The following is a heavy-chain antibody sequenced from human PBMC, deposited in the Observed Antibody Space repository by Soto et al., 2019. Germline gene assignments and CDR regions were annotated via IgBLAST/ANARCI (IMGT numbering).Heavy chain of an antibody. CDR1: GYTFTSYV. J-gene: IGHJ4*01. Sequence: QVQLVQSGAEVKKPGASVKVSCKASGYTFTSYVISWVRQAPGQGLEWMGWISAYNGNTNYAQKLQGRVTMTTDTSKSTAYMELRSLRSDDTVVYYCARYLPWEDEPYDFWSVGGFDYWGQGTLVTVSS. D-gene: IGHD3-3*01. CDR3: ARYLPWEDEPYDFWSVGGFDY. V-gene: IGHV1-18*01. CDR2: ISAYNGNT.